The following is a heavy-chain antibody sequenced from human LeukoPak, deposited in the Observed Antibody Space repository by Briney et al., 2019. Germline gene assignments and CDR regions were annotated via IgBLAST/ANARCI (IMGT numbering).Heavy chain of an antibody. CDR2: IIPIPGIA. J-gene: IGHJ4*02. D-gene: IGHD5-24*01. Sequence: GSSVKVSCKASGGTFSRYAISWVRQAPGQGLEWMGRIIPIPGIAKYAQKFQGRVTITADKSTSTANMELSSLRSEDTAVYYCARDRGDGYNLPIGDYWGQGTLVTVSS. CDR1: GGTFSRYA. CDR3: ARDRGDGYNLPIGDY. V-gene: IGHV1-69*04.